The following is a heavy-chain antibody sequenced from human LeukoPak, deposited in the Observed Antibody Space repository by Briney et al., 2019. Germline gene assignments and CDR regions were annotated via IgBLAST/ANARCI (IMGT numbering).Heavy chain of an antibody. CDR2: IRADNGDT. J-gene: IGHJ4*02. D-gene: IGHD4-11*01. Sequence: GASVKVSCKTSGYTFTSHGISWVRQAPGQGLEWMGWIRADNGDTKYAQKFQDRLTVTTDTSTGAAYMELRSLSADDTAAYYCARDWPTVITDYWGQGTLVTVSS. V-gene: IGHV1-18*01. CDR1: GYTFTSHG. CDR3: ARDWPTVITDY.